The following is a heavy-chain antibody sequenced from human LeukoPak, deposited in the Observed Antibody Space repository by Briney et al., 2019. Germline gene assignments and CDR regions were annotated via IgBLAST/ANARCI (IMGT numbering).Heavy chain of an antibody. CDR2: IYYSGST. CDR1: GGSISSSSYY. CDR3: ATSYDFWSGSPY. Sequence: SETLSLTCTVSGGSISSSSYYWGWIRQPPGKGLEWIGSIYYSGSTYYNPSLKSRVTISVDTSKNQFSLKLSSVTAADTAVYYCATSYDFWSGSPYWGQGTLVTVSS. J-gene: IGHJ4*02. D-gene: IGHD3-3*01. V-gene: IGHV4-39*01.